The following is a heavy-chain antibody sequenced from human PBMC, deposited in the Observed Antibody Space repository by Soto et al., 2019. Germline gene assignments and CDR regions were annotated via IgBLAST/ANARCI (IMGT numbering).Heavy chain of an antibody. CDR3: ASLSGGAGAYRGSWYYYGMDV. V-gene: IGHV3-30-3*01. Sequence: GGSLRLSCAASGFTFSSYAMHWVRQAPGKGLEWVAVISYDGSNKYYADSVKGRFTISRDNSKNTLYLQMNSLRAEDTAVYYCASLSGGAGAYRGSWYYYGMDVWGQGTTVTVSS. CDR1: GFTFSSYA. CDR2: ISYDGSNK. D-gene: IGHD1-26*01. J-gene: IGHJ6*02.